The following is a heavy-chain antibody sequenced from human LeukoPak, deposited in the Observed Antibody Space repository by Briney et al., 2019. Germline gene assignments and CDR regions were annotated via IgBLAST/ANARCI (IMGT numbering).Heavy chain of an antibody. CDR3: ARHPRGWEGIYYYGSGSLNFDY. J-gene: IGHJ4*02. D-gene: IGHD3-10*01. Sequence: SETLSLTCTVSGDSITNDDYYWTWIRQSAERGLEWIGRVRFRGKTTYNPSLKSRVTMSLDTSKNQFSLKLSSVTAADTAVYYCARHPRGWEGIYYYGSGSLNFDYWGQGTLVTVSS. CDR1: GDSITNDDYY. V-gene: IGHV4-61*02. CDR2: VRFRGKT.